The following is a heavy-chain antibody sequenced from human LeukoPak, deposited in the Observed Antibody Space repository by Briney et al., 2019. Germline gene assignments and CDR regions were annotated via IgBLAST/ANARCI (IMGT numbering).Heavy chain of an antibody. J-gene: IGHJ4*02. CDR2: IYYSGST. V-gene: IGHV4-31*03. CDR1: GGSISSGGYY. Sequence: SQTLSLTCTVSGGSISSGGYYWSWIRQHPGKGLEWIGYIYYSGSTYYNPSLKSRVTISVDTSKNQFSLKLSSVTAADTAVYYCARALVGPVLTGYYRLYYFDHWGQGTLVTVSS. CDR3: ARALVGPVLTGYYRLYYFDH. D-gene: IGHD3-9*01.